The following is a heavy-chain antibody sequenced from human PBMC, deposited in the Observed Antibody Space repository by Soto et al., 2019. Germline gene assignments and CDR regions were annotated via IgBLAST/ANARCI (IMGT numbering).Heavy chain of an antibody. CDR2: ISYDGNNK. J-gene: IGHJ5*02. CDR3: AKEYRAFEGNDYET. V-gene: IGHV3-30*18. D-gene: IGHD3-22*01. CDR1: GFTFSYYV. Sequence: VQLVESGGGVIQPGRSLRLSCAASGFTFSYYVMHWVRQAPGKGLEWLAVISYDGNNKYYADSVKGRFTSSRDNSNNTLCLQMSSLRADDTAVYYCAKEYRAFEGNDYETWGQGTLVTVSS.